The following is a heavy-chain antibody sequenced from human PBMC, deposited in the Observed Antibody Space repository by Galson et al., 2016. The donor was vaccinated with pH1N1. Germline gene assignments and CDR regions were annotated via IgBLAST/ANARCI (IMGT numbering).Heavy chain of an antibody. CDR2: ISTSSGTT. CDR1: GFTFGDYA. V-gene: IGHV3-23*01. D-gene: IGHD3-22*01. CDR3: ARGVYYYDSSGPIDY. Sequence: SLRLSCAASGFTFGDYAMRWVRQAPGKGLEYVSSISTSSGTTYYGDSVRGRFTISRDNSKNTVYLQMNSLRAENTAVYYCARGVYYYDSSGPIDYWGQGTLVTVSS. J-gene: IGHJ4*02.